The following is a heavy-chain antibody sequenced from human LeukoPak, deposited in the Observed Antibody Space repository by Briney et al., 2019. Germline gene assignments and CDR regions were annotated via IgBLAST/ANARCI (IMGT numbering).Heavy chain of an antibody. CDR2: INPNSGGT. J-gene: IGHJ3*02. D-gene: IGHD3-22*01. CDR1: GYTFTGYY. V-gene: IGHV1-2*02. CDR3: ARDFTPRALYYYDSSGYPDAFDI. Sequence: GASVKVSCKASGYTFTGYYMHWVRQAPGQGLEWMGWINPNSGGTNYAQKFQGRVTMTRDTSISTAYMELSRLRSDDTAVYYCARDFTPRALYYYDSSGYPDAFDIWGQGTMVTVSS.